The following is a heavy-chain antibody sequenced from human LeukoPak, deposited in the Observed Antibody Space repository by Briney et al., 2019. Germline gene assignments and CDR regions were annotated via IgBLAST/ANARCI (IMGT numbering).Heavy chain of an antibody. CDR1: GASFTGYY. D-gene: IGHD2-15*01. J-gene: IGHJ6*02. CDR2: INHSGGT. CDR3: ARLLPLQGGDV. V-gene: IGHV4-34*01. Sequence: SEILSLTCAVYGASFTGYYWSWFRQPPGKGLEWIGEINHSGGTNYNPSLKSRVTISLDTSNNQFSLKLNSVTAADTAVYYCARLLPLQGGDVWGQGTTVTVSS.